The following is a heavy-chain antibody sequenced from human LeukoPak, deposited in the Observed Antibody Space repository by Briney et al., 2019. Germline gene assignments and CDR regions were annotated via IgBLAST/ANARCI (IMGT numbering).Heavy chain of an antibody. J-gene: IGHJ4*02. Sequence: SETLSLTCTVSGGSISSYYWSWIRQPPGKGLEWIGYIYYSGSTNYNPSLKSRVTISVDTSKNQFSLKLSSVTAADTAVYYCARGNWWELPSYWGQGTLVTVSS. CDR2: IYYSGST. CDR3: ARGNWWELPSY. CDR1: GGSISSYY. D-gene: IGHD1-26*01. V-gene: IGHV4-59*01.